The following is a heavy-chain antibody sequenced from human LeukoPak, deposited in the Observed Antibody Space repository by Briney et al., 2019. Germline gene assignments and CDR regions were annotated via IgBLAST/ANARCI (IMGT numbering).Heavy chain of an antibody. D-gene: IGHD3-3*01. Sequence: PGGSLRLSCAASGFTFSSYEMNWVRQAPGKGLEWVSYISSSSSTIYYADSVKGRFTISRDNAKNSLYLQMNSLRAEDTAVYYCARDRSRFLEWYMDVWGKGTTVTVSS. CDR2: ISSSSSTI. J-gene: IGHJ6*03. CDR3: ARDRSRFLEWYMDV. V-gene: IGHV3-48*01. CDR1: GFTFSSYE.